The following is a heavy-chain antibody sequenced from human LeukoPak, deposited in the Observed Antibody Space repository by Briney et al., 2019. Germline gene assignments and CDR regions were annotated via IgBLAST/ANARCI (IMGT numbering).Heavy chain of an antibody. V-gene: IGHV4-59*08. CDR3: ARQGGGFWYFDL. J-gene: IGHJ2*01. Sequence: PSETLSLTCTVSGVSISSYYWSWIRQPPGKGLEWIGYIYYRGSTNYNPSLKSRVTISVDTSKNQFSPKLSSVTAADTAVYYCARQGGGFWYFDLWGRGTLVTVSS. CDR2: IYYRGST. D-gene: IGHD6-25*01. CDR1: GVSISSYY.